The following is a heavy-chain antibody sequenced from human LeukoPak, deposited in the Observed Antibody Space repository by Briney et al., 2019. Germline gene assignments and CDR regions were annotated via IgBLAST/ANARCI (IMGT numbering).Heavy chain of an antibody. D-gene: IGHD3-10*01. CDR1: GFTFSSYA. CDR2: ISGSGGST. Sequence: GGSLRLSCAASGFTFSSYAMSWVRQAPGKGLEWVSAISGSGGSTYYADSVKGRFTISRDNSKSTLYLQMNSLRAEDTAVYYCARDLRITMVRGAPDVWGQGTTVTVSS. CDR3: ARDLRITMVRGAPDV. J-gene: IGHJ6*02. V-gene: IGHV3-23*01.